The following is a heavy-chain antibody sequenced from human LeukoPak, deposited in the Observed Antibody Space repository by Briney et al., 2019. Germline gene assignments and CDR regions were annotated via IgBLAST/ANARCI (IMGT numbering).Heavy chain of an antibody. CDR1: GGTFSSYA. CDR2: FIPIFGTA. D-gene: IGHD2-2*01. Sequence: SVKVSCKASGGTFSSYAISWVRQAPGQGLEWMGGFIPIFGTANYAQKFQGRVTITADESTSTAYMELSSLRSEDTAVYYCARGPVVPAAPPDYWGQGTLVTVSS. V-gene: IGHV1-69*13. CDR3: ARGPVVPAAPPDY. J-gene: IGHJ4*02.